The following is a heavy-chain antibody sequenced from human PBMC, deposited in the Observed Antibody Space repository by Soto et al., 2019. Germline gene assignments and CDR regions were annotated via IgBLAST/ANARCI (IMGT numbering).Heavy chain of an antibody. Sequence: SETLSLTCTVSGGPIDGGSDYWGWIRQPPGKGLEWIGSIHYSGIINYNPSLKSRVTISVDTSKNQFSLDVSSVTAADTAVYYCARRYSSGWYYFDYWGQGTLVTVSS. CDR3: ARRYSSGWYYFDY. V-gene: IGHV4-39*01. D-gene: IGHD6-19*01. CDR1: GGPIDGGSDY. CDR2: IHYSGII. J-gene: IGHJ4*02.